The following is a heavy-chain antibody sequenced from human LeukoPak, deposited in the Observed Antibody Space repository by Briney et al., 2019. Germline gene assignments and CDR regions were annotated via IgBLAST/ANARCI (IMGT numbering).Heavy chain of an antibody. CDR3: ARRRDLYSGSYYPFDY. V-gene: IGHV5-51*01. CDR1: GYSFTSYW. D-gene: IGHD1-26*01. Sequence: GESLKISCKGSGYSFTSYWIGWVRQMPGKGLKWMGIIYPGDSDARYSPSFQGQVTISADKSISTAYLQWSSLKASDTAMYYCARRRDLYSGSYYPFDYWGQGTPVTVSS. CDR2: IYPGDSDA. J-gene: IGHJ4*02.